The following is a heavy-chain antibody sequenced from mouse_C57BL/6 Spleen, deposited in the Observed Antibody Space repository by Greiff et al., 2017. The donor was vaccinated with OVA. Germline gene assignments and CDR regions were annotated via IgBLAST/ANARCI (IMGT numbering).Heavy chain of an antibody. D-gene: IGHD2-5*01. V-gene: IGHV2-5*01. CDR2: IWRGGST. J-gene: IGHJ4*01. CDR3: AKKWSNYDAMDY. Sequence: VKLVESGPGLVQPSQSLSITCTVSGFSLTSYGVHWVRQSPGKGLEWLGVIWRGGSTDYNAAFMSRLSITKDNSKSQVFFKMNSLQADDTAIYYCAKKWSNYDAMDYWGQGTSVTVSS. CDR1: GFSLTSYG.